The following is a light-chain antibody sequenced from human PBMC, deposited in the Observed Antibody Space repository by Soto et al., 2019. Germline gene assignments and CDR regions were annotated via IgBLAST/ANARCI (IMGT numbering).Light chain of an antibody. CDR3: QQYNNWPLT. J-gene: IGKJ4*01. Sequence: EIVMTQSPTSLSVSPGERATLSCRASQRLSNRLAWYQQKPGQPPRLLIYEGSTRATAVPARFSGSGSGTEFTLTISILQSEDFAVYYCQQYNNWPLTFGGGTTVEIK. V-gene: IGKV3-15*01. CDR1: QRLSNR. CDR2: EGS.